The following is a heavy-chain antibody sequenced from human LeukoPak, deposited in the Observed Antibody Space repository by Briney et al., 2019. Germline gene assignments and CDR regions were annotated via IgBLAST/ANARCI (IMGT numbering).Heavy chain of an antibody. CDR3: ARDWAGDCSGGSCYSAFVRYYYYYGMDV. CDR2: IKQDGSDK. V-gene: IGHV3-7*01. J-gene: IGHJ6*02. CDR1: GFIFSNYW. Sequence: PGGSLRLSCAASGFIFSNYWMSWVRQAPGKGLEWVANIKQDGSDKYYADSVKGRFTISRDNAKNSLYLQMNSLRAEDTAVYYCARDWAGDCSGGSCYSAFVRYYYYYGMDVWGQGTTVTVSS. D-gene: IGHD2-15*01.